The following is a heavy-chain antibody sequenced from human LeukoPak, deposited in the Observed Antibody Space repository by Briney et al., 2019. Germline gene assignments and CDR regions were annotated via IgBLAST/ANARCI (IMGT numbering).Heavy chain of an antibody. CDR3: ARDSGRSGSYYKNYYGMDV. D-gene: IGHD3-10*01. V-gene: IGHV1-18*04. Sequence: ASVRVSCKASGYTFTAYYMHWVRQAPGQGLEWMGWISAYNGNTNDAQKLQGRVTMTTDTSTSTAYMELRSLRSDDTAVYYCARDSGRSGSYYKNYYGMDVWGQGTTVTVSS. J-gene: IGHJ6*02. CDR1: GYTFTAYY. CDR2: ISAYNGNT.